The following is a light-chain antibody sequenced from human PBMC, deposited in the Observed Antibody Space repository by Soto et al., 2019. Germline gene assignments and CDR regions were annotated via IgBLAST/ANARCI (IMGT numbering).Light chain of an antibody. V-gene: IGKV3-11*01. CDR3: QQYSSYWT. CDR2: GAS. CDR1: QSVSGY. J-gene: IGKJ1*01. Sequence: EIVLTQSPATLSLSPGERATLSCRASQSVSGYLAWYQQKPGQAPRLLIYGASNRATGIPARFSGSGSGTEFTLTISSLQPDDFATYYCQQYSSYWTFGQGTKVDI.